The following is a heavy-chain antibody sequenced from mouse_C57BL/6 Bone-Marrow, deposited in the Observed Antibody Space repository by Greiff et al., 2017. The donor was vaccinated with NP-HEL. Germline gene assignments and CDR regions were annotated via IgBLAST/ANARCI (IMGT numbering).Heavy chain of an antibody. Sequence: QVQLQQPGAELVKPGASVKLSCKASGYTFTSYWMHWVKQRPGQGLEWIGMIHPNSGSTNDNEKFKSKATLTVEKSSSTAYMQLSSLTSEDSAVYYCARSLITTGTDYWGQGTTLTVAS. CDR1: GYTFTSYW. D-gene: IGHD1-2*01. J-gene: IGHJ2*01. CDR2: IHPNSGST. CDR3: ARSLITTGTDY. V-gene: IGHV1-64*01.